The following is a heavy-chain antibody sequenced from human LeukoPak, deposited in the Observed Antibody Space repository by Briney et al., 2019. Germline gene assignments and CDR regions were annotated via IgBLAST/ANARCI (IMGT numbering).Heavy chain of an antibody. J-gene: IGHJ4*02. CDR2: ISGSGGST. D-gene: IGHD3-22*01. V-gene: IGHV3-23*01. Sequence: PGGSLRLSCAASAFTFSSYAMSWVRQAPGKGLEGVSAISGSGGSTYYADSVKGRFTISRDNSKNTLYLQMNSLRAEDTAVYYCAKDSPAYYYDSSGYYYFDYWGQGTLVTVSS. CDR1: AFTFSSYA. CDR3: AKDSPAYYYDSSGYYYFDY.